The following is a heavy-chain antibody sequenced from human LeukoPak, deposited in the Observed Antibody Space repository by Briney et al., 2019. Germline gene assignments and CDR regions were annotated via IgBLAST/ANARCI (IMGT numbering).Heavy chain of an antibody. D-gene: IGHD1-7*01. Sequence: GGSLRLSCAASRFTFSTYTMAWVRQVPGKGVEWVSAISAGGGDTYYADSVKGRFTISRDNSKNTLYLQMSSLRAEDTAVYYCARDSPNYSKGAIDIWGQGTMVTVSS. CDR1: RFTFSTYT. J-gene: IGHJ3*02. V-gene: IGHV3-23*01. CDR3: ARDSPNYSKGAIDI. CDR2: ISAGGGDT.